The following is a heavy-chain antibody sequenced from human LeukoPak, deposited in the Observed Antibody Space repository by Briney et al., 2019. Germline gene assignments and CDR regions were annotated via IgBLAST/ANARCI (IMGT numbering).Heavy chain of an antibody. V-gene: IGHV4-34*01. D-gene: IGHD1-20*01. CDR3: ARCITGTSGVDY. Sequence: PSETLSLTCAVYGGSFSGYYWSWIRQPPGKGLEWIGEINHSGSTNYNPSLKSRVTISVDTSKNQFSLKLSSVTAADTAVYYCARCITGTSGVDYWGQGTLVTVSS. J-gene: IGHJ4*02. CDR1: GGSFSGYY. CDR2: INHSGST.